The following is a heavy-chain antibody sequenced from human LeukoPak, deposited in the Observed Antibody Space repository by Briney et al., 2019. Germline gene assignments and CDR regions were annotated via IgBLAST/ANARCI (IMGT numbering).Heavy chain of an antibody. Sequence: PGGSLRLSCAASGFTFDDYAMHWVRQAPGKGLEWVSGISWNSGSIGYADSVKGRFTISRDNAKNSLYLQMNSLRAGDMALYYCAKDSGSSWYRDAFDIWGQGTMVTVSS. CDR2: ISWNSGSI. CDR1: GFTFDDYA. V-gene: IGHV3-9*03. CDR3: AKDSGSSWYRDAFDI. D-gene: IGHD6-13*01. J-gene: IGHJ3*02.